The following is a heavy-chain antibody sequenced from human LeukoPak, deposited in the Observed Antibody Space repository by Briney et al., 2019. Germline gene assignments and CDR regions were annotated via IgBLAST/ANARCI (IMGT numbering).Heavy chain of an antibody. V-gene: IGHV3-7*03. Sequence: GGSLRLSCEGSAFIFSGHWMNWVRQTPGKGLEWVASIKEDGSERQYVDSVKGRFSISRDNTQNTVSLQLNTLRVDDTAVYYCARSFSYSYDFAGGPGTLVTVSS. CDR2: IKEDGSER. J-gene: IGHJ1*01. D-gene: IGHD5-18*01. CDR3: ARSFSYSYDFA. CDR1: AFIFSGHW.